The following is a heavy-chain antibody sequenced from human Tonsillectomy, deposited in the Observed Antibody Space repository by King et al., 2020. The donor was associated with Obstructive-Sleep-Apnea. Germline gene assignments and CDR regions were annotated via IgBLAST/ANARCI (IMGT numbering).Heavy chain of an antibody. CDR2: IYYGGTT. CDR1: GGSFSSSTYS. Sequence: QLQESGPGLVKPSETLSLTCTVSGGSFSSSTYSWVWIRQPPGKGLEWIGTIYYGGTTYCNPSLKSRVTISVETSKNQFSLKLSSVTAADTAVYYCASQITLWDKSDYWGQGTLVTVSS. D-gene: IGHD3-10*02. CDR3: ASQITLWDKSDY. V-gene: IGHV4-39*01. J-gene: IGHJ4*02.